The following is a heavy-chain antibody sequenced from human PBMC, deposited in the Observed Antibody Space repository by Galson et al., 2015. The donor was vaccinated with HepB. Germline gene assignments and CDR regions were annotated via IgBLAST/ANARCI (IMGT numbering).Heavy chain of an antibody. CDR1: GVTVYNNY. J-gene: IGHJ4*02. Sequence: SLRLSCAASGVTVYNNYMSWVRQAPGGALELVSLIYSDGTTYYADSLRGRFTISRDKAKNTVYLQMNSLRVEDTAVYYCARDPNGHSWGWGQGTLVTVSS. CDR2: IYSDGTT. V-gene: IGHV3-53*01. D-gene: IGHD2-8*01. CDR3: ARDPNGHSWG.